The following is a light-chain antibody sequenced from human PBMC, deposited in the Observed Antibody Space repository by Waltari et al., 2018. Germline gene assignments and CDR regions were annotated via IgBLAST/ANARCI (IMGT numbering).Light chain of an antibody. CDR2: DAS. CDR3: QQYDNLPWT. V-gene: IGKV1-33*01. Sequence: DIQMTQSPSSLSASVGDRVTITCQARQDISNYLNWYQQKPGKAPKLLIYDASNLKTGVPSRFSGSGSGTDFSFTISSLQPEDIATYYCQQYDNLPWTFGQGTKVEIK. CDR1: QDISNY. J-gene: IGKJ1*01.